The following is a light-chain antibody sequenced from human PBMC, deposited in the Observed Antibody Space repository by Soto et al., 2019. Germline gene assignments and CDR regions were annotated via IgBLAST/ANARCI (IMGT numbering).Light chain of an antibody. CDR3: QKSNRAPLT. CDR1: QGISNY. CDR2: AAS. Sequence: DIQMTQSPSSLSASVGARVTITCRASQGISNYLAWYQQKPGKVPKLLIYAASTLQSGVPSRFSGSGSGTEFTLTISSLQPEEDATDDCQKSNRAPLTVGGGNKVEIK. J-gene: IGKJ4*01. V-gene: IGKV1-27*01.